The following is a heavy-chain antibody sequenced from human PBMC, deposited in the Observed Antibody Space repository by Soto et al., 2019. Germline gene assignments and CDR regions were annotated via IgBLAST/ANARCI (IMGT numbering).Heavy chain of an antibody. J-gene: IGHJ4*01. CDR1: VFTFSSHL. CDR2: ISGIGGGGSA. D-gene: IGHD3-16*02. V-gene: IGHV3-23*01. Sequence: GWSLRLSCASSVFTFSSHLMHWVRQAPGQGLEWVSGISGIGGGGSAFYTDSVKGRFTISRDNSKNTLYLQMSSLRVEDTAIYYCAQTWGSYREVFDYWGHGTLVTVSS. CDR3: AQTWGSYREVFDY.